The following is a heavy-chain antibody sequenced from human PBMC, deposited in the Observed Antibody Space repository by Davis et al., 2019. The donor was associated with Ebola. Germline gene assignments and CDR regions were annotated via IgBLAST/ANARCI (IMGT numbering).Heavy chain of an antibody. D-gene: IGHD3-3*01. Sequence: AASVKVSCKASGGTFSSYGISWVRQAPGQGLEWMGWISAYNGNTNYAQKLQGRVTMTTDTSTSTAYMELRSLRSDDTAVYYCARPITIFGVVTRTYYYYGMDVWGQGTMVTVSS. CDR1: GGTFSSYG. J-gene: IGHJ6*02. V-gene: IGHV1-18*01. CDR2: ISAYNGNT. CDR3: ARPITIFGVVTRTYYYYGMDV.